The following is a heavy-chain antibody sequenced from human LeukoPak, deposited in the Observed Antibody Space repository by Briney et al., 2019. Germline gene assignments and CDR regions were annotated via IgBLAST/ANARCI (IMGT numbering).Heavy chain of an antibody. CDR1: GFTFSNAW. CDR3: TTSYSSSDFDP. Sequence: KPGTSLRLSCAASGFTFSNAWMSWVRQAPGKGLEWVGRIKSKTDGGTTDYAAPVKGRFTISRDDSKNTLYLQMNSLKTEDTAVYYCTTSYSSSDFDPWGQGTLVTVSS. V-gene: IGHV3-15*01. J-gene: IGHJ5*02. D-gene: IGHD6-13*01. CDR2: IKSKTDGGTT.